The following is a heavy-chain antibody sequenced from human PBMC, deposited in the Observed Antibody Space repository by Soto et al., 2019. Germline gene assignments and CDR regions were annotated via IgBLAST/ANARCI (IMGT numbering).Heavy chain of an antibody. J-gene: IGHJ3*02. CDR3: AKDQGGYGDPDAFDI. Sequence: QVQLVESGGGVVQPGRSLRLSCAASGFTFSSYGMHWVRQAPGKGLEWVAVISYDGSNKYYADSVKGRFTISRDNSKNTLYLQMNCLRAEDTAVYYCAKDQGGYGDPDAFDIWGQGTMVTVSS. D-gene: IGHD4-17*01. CDR1: GFTFSSYG. CDR2: ISYDGSNK. V-gene: IGHV3-30*18.